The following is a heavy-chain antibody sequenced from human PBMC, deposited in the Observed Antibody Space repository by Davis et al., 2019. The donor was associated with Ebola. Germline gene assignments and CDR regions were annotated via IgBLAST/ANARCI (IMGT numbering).Heavy chain of an antibody. CDR1: GFTFSDYY. CDR3: ARQSYSSSWHPPNIYYYYGMDV. J-gene: IGHJ6*02. D-gene: IGHD6-13*01. Sequence: GGSLRLSCAASGFTFSDYYMSWIRQAPGKGLEWVSDISSSGSTIHYADSVKGRFTISRDNSKNTLYLQMNSLRAEDTAVHYCARQSYSSSWHPPNIYYYYGMDVWGQGTTVTVSS. CDR2: ISSSGSTI. V-gene: IGHV3-11*01.